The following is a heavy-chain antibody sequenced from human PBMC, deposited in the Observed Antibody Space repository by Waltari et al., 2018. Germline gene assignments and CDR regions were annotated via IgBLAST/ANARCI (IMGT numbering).Heavy chain of an antibody. CDR2: IYWNDDK. V-gene: IGHV2-5*01. CDR1: GFSLSTSGVG. CDR3: AHRPNFYDFWSGPYFDY. D-gene: IGHD3-3*01. J-gene: IGHJ4*02. Sequence: QITLKESGPTLVKPTQTLTLTCTFSGFSLSTSGVGVGWIRQPPGKALEWLALIYWNDDKRYSPSLKSRLTITKDTSKNQVVLTMTNMDPVDTATYYCAHRPNFYDFWSGPYFDYWGQGTLVTVSS.